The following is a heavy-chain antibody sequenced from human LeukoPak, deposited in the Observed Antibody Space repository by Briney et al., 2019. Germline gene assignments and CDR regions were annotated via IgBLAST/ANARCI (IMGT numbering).Heavy chain of an antibody. CDR1: GGSISGYY. CDR3: ARHRYCTSTSCTFYFDS. J-gene: IGHJ4*02. V-gene: IGHV4-59*08. Sequence: SETLSLTCTVSGGSISGYYWSWIRQPPGKGLEWIGYIYYSGSTDYNPSLKSRVTISVDTSKNQFSLKLTSVTAADTAVYYCARHRYCTSTSCTFYFDSWGQGRLVTVSS. CDR2: IYYSGST. D-gene: IGHD2-2*01.